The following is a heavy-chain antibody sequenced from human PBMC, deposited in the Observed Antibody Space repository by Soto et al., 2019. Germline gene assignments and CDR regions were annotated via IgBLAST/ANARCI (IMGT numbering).Heavy chain of an antibody. D-gene: IGHD3-3*01. V-gene: IGHV7-4-1*01. J-gene: IGHJ6*02. CDR1: GYTFTSYA. Sequence: ASVKVSCKASGYTFTSYAMNWVLQAPGQGLEWMGWINTNTGNPTYAQGFTGRFVFSLDTSVSTAYLQICSLKAEDTAVYYCARDAAPPTYDFWSGYYNRYYYYGMDVWGQGTTVTVSS. CDR3: ARDAAPPTYDFWSGYYNRYYYYGMDV. CDR2: INTNTGNP.